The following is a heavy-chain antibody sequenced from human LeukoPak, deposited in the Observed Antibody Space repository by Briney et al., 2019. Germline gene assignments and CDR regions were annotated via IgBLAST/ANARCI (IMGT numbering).Heavy chain of an antibody. CDR3: ASPWWGYCSSTSCYDFDY. J-gene: IGHJ4*02. Sequence: PGGSLRLSCAASGFTFNSYWMSWVRQAPGKGLEWVANIKQDGSEKYYVDSVKGRFTISRDNAKNSLYLQMNSLRAEDTAVYYCASPWWGYCSSTSCYDFDYWGQGTLVTVSS. CDR1: GFTFNSYW. CDR2: IKQDGSEK. D-gene: IGHD2-2*01. V-gene: IGHV3-7*01.